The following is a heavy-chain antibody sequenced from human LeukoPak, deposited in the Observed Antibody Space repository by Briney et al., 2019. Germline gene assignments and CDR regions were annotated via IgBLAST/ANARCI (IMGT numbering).Heavy chain of an antibody. Sequence: SVKVSCKASGGTFISYTISWVRQAPGQGLEWMGRIIPILGIANYAQKFQGTVTITADKSTSTAYMELSSLRSEDTAVYYCARASIAARHWFDPWGQGTLVTVSS. D-gene: IGHD6-6*01. V-gene: IGHV1-69*02. CDR3: ARASIAARHWFDP. J-gene: IGHJ5*02. CDR2: IIPILGIA. CDR1: GGTFISYT.